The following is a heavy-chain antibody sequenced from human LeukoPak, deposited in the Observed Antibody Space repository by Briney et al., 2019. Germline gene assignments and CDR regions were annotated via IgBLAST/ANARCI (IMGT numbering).Heavy chain of an antibody. CDR3: TRDVYYYDRSGFSSFDY. CDR2: IRSKAYGGTT. V-gene: IGHV3-49*04. Sequence: GGSLRLSCTASGFTFGDYAMSWVRQAPGKGLEWVGFIRSKAYGGTTEYAASVKGRFTISRDDSKSIAYLQMNSLKTEDTAVYYCTRDVYYYDRSGFSSFDYWGQGTLVTVSS. J-gene: IGHJ4*02. D-gene: IGHD3-22*01. CDR1: GFTFGDYA.